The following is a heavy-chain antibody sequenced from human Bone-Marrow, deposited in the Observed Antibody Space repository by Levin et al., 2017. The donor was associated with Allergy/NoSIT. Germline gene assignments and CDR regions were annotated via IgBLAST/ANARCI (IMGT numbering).Heavy chain of an antibody. D-gene: IGHD3-3*01. Sequence: PSETLSLTCTVSGDSISSHYWSWIRQPPGKGLEWIGYIYYSGSTNYKPSLKSRVTISVDTSKNQFSLKLSSVTAADTAVYYCARTYYDFWSGRYYYYMDVWGKGTTVTVSS. CDR1: GDSISSHY. V-gene: IGHV4-59*11. CDR2: IYYSGST. CDR3: ARTYYDFWSGRYYYYMDV. J-gene: IGHJ6*03.